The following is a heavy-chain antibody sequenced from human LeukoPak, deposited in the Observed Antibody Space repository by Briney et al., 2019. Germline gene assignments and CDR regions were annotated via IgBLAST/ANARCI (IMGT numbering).Heavy chain of an antibody. CDR2: IFYSGST. Sequence: SETLSLTCTVSGGSISNYYWSWIRQPPGKRLEWVGYIFYSGSTNYNPSLKSRVTISVDTSKNQFSLKLSSVTAADTAVYYCAGGEGYSYGFDYWGQGTLVTVSS. CDR3: AGGEGYSYGFDY. V-gene: IGHV4-59*01. CDR1: GGSISNYY. J-gene: IGHJ4*02. D-gene: IGHD5-18*01.